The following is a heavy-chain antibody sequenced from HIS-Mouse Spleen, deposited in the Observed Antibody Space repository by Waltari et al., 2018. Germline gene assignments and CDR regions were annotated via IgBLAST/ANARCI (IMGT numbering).Heavy chain of an antibody. CDR1: SYA. CDR2: ISYDGSNK. CDR3: ARGPRDY. Sequence: SYAMHWVRQAPGKGLEWVAVISYDGSNKYYADSVKGRFTISRDNSKNTLYLQMNSLRAEDTAVYYCARGPRDYWGQGTLVTVSS. J-gene: IGHJ4*02. V-gene: IGHV3-30-3*01.